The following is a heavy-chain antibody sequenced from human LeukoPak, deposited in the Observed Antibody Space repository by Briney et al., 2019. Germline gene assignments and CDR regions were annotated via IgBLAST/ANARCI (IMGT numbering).Heavy chain of an antibody. CDR1: RDTFTRCA. CDR2: IIPIFGTA. V-gene: IGHV1-69*13. CDR3: ARAFGRGYSYSYGVY. D-gene: IGHD5-18*01. Sequence: SVKVSCKASRDTFTRCAFSWVRQAPGQGLEWMGGIIPIFGTANYAQKFQGRVTITADESTSTAYMELSSLRSEDTAVYYCARAFGRGYSYSYGVYWGQGALVTVSS. J-gene: IGHJ4*02.